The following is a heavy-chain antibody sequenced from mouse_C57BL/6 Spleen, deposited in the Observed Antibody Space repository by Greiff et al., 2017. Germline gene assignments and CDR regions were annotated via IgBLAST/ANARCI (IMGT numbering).Heavy chain of an antibody. CDR3: AKIYYDYERGPFGY. CDR1: GYAFSSYW. D-gene: IGHD2-4*01. J-gene: IGHJ2*01. V-gene: IGHV1-80*01. Sequence: QVQLQQSGAELVKPGASVKISCKASGYAFSSYWMNWVKQRPGQGLEWIGQIYPGGGDTNYNGKFKGKATLTADRTSSTAYMRLSDLTSEDSAVYIWAKIYYDYERGPFGYWGQGTTVTVAA. CDR2: IYPGGGDT.